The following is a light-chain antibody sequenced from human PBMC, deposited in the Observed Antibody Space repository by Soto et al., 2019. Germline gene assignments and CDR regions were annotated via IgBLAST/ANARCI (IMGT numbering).Light chain of an antibody. CDR1: NSDFAGYNF. J-gene: IGLJ3*02. V-gene: IGLV2-11*01. CDR3: CSHAGGSSWV. CDR2: DVT. Sequence: QSALTQPPSASGSPGQSVTISCTGTNSDFAGYNFVSWFQQHPGKAPRLIIYDVTNRPSGVPYRFSGSKSGSTASLTISGLQAEDEADYYCCSHAGGSSWVFGGGTKLTVL.